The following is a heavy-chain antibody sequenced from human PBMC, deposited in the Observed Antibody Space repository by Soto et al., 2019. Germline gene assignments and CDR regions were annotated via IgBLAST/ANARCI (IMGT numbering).Heavy chain of an antibody. CDR3: ARYSGSYWHYLDF. Sequence: PGESLKISCTGSGYSFSTYWIAWVRQMPGKGLEWMGIIYPGDSDTRYSPSFQGQVTISADTSVSTAYLQWRSLEATDSAIYYCARYSGSYWHYLDFWGQGTLVTVSS. J-gene: IGHJ4*02. D-gene: IGHD1-26*01. CDR2: IYPGDSDT. V-gene: IGHV5-51*01. CDR1: GYSFSTYW.